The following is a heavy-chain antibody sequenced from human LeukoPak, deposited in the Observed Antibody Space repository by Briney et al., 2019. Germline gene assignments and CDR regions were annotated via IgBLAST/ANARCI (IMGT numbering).Heavy chain of an antibody. Sequence: ASVKVSCKASGYTFSSYYIHWVRQAPGQGLEWMGIIDPSGGSTSYAQKFQGRVTMTRDMSTSTVYMELSSLRSEDTAVYYCARANYGADAFDIWGQGTMVTVSS. J-gene: IGHJ3*02. CDR3: ARANYGADAFDI. CDR2: IDPSGGST. CDR1: GYTFSSYY. V-gene: IGHV1-46*01. D-gene: IGHD4-17*01.